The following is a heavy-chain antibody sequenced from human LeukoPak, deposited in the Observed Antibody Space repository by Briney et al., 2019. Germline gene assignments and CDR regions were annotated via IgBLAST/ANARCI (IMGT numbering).Heavy chain of an antibody. CDR3: VRTPPNWGFDY. CDR1: GYTLTSHD. V-gene: IGHV1-8*01. CDR2: MSPNSGDT. J-gene: IGHJ4*02. Sequence: RASVKVSCKASGYTLTSHDINWVRQATGQGLEWMGWMSPNSGDTGYAQKFQGRITMTSDSSISTAYMELSSLRSEDTAIYYCVRTPPNWGFDYWGQGTLVTVSS. D-gene: IGHD7-27*01.